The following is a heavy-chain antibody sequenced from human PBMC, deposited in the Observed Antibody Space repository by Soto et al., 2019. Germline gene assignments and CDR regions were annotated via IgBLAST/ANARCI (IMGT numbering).Heavy chain of an antibody. V-gene: IGHV1-8*01. CDR2: MNPNSGNT. CDR3: ARDRDYDYIWGSYRSHSIDY. Sequence: ASVKVSCKASGYTFTSYDINWVRQATGQGLEWMGWMNPNSGNTGYAQKFQGRVTMTRNTSISTAYMELRSLRSDDTAVYYCARDRDYDYIWGSYRSHSIDYWGQGTLVTVSS. CDR1: GYTFTSYD. J-gene: IGHJ4*02. D-gene: IGHD3-16*02.